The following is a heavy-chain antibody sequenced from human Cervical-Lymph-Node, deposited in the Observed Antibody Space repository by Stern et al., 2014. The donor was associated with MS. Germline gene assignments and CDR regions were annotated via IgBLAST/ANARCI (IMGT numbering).Heavy chain of an antibody. CDR1: GGSISSYY. V-gene: IGHV4-59*01. CDR2: IYYSGTT. Sequence: QLQLQESGPGLVKPSETLSLTCTVSGGSISSYYWSWIRQPPGKGLEWVGYIYYSGTTNYSPSLKSRVAISVNTSKNKFSLKLSSVTSAHTAVYYCARAPRTVPRVSLGALDIWGQGTMVTVSS. J-gene: IGHJ3*02. D-gene: IGHD4-17*01. CDR3: ARAPRTVPRVSLGALDI.